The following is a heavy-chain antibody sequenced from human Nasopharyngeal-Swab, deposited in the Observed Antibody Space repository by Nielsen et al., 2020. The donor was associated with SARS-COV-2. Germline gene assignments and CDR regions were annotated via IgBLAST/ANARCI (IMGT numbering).Heavy chain of an antibody. CDR2: ISTKTGAP. CDR3: ARENQEYANIWIDY. D-gene: IGHD1-1*01. CDR1: GYTFTSNV. Sequence: ASVKVSCKASGYTFTSNVLNWVRQAPGQGPEYIGWISTKTGAPTYAQAFTGRFVISLDTSVSTTYLQISSLKADDTAVYCCARENQEYANIWIDYWGQGTQVTVSS. V-gene: IGHV7-4-1*02. J-gene: IGHJ4*02.